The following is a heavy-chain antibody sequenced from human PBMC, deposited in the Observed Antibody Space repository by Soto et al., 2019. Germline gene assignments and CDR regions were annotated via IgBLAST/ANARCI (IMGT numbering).Heavy chain of an antibody. CDR2: ISGSGGST. J-gene: IGHJ6*03. CDR1: GFTFSSYA. Sequence: GGSLRRSCAASGFTFSSYAMSWVRQAPGKGLEWVSAISGSGGSTYYADSVKGRFTISRDNSKNTLYLQMNSLRAEDTAVYYCAKGYSSSWYRDYYMDVWGKGTTVTVSS. V-gene: IGHV3-23*01. D-gene: IGHD6-13*01. CDR3: AKGYSSSWYRDYYMDV.